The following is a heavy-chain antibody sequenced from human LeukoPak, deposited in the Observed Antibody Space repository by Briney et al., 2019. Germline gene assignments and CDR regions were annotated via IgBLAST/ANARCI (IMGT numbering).Heavy chain of an antibody. J-gene: IGHJ4*02. CDR3: ATGGRVEVAGTVDY. Sequence: SETLSLTCAVYGGSFSGYYWSWIRQPPGKGLEWIGEINHSGSTNYNPSLKSRVTISVDTSKNQFSLKPSSVTAADTAVYYCATGGRVEVAGTVDYWGQGTLVTVSS. V-gene: IGHV4-34*01. CDR2: INHSGST. D-gene: IGHD6-19*01. CDR1: GGSFSGYY.